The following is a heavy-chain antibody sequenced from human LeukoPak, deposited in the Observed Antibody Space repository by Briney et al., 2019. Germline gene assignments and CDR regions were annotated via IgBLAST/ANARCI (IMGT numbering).Heavy chain of an antibody. CDR2: ISWNSGSI. CDR3: AKDRGWELLMPGDY. Sequence: GRSLRLSCAASGYTFDDYAMHWVRQAPGKGLEWVSGISWNSGSIGYADSVKGRFTISRDNAKNSLYLQMNSLRAEDMALYYCAKDRGWELLMPGDYWGQGTLVTVSS. D-gene: IGHD1-26*01. CDR1: GYTFDDYA. V-gene: IGHV3-9*03. J-gene: IGHJ4*02.